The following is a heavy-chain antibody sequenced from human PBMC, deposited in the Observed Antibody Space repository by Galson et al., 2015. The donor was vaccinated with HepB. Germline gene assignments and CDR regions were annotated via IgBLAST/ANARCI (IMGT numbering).Heavy chain of an antibody. CDR2: FSGSGGTT. CDR3: AKLTPRADLIDY. Sequence: SLRLSCAASGFTFSTYAMTWVRQAPGKGLEWVSAFSGSGGTTYYADSVQGRFTISRDNSKNTLYLQMNSLRAEDTAVYYCAKLTPRADLIDYWGQGTLVTVSS. D-gene: IGHD1-14*01. J-gene: IGHJ4*02. V-gene: IGHV3-23*01. CDR1: GFTFSTYA.